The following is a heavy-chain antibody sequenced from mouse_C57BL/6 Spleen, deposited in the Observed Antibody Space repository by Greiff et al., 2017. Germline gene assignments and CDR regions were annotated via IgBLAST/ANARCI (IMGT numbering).Heavy chain of an antibody. CDR2: SRNKANDYTT. CDR1: GFTFSDFY. V-gene: IGHV7-1*01. Sequence: EVKLMESGGGLVQSGRSLRLSCATSGFTFSDFYIEWVRQAPGKGLEWIAASRNKANDYTTEYSASVKGRFIVSRDTSQSILYLQMNALRAEDTAIYYCARDLIYDGYSYDAMDYWGQGTSVTVSA. D-gene: IGHD2-3*01. J-gene: IGHJ4*01. CDR3: ARDLIYDGYSYDAMDY.